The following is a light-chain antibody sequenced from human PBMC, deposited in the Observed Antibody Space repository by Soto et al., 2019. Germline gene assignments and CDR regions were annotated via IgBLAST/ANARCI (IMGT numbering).Light chain of an antibody. CDR1: QSVGSNY. CDR3: QQYTTSPFT. CDR2: GAS. J-gene: IGKJ3*01. V-gene: IGKV3-20*01. Sequence: EIVLTQSPGTLSLSPGERATLYCRASQSVGSNYLAWYQQKPGQAPRVLIYGASSRATGIPDRFSGSGSGAAFTLTISSLEPEDFAVYYCQQYTTSPFTFGPGTNVDIK.